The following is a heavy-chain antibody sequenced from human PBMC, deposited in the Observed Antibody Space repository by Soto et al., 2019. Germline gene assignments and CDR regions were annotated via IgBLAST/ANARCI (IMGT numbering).Heavy chain of an antibody. J-gene: IGHJ6*01. D-gene: IGHD2-15*01. CDR3: ASHGSGGRYRSSDI. CDR1: GYSFTSYW. Sequence: GQSLKISCKGSGYSFTSYWIGRVRQMPGKGLEWMGIIYPGDSDTRYSPSFQGQVTISADKSIGTAYLQWSSLKASATAMYYCASHGSGGRYRSSDIRGQGATVAVAS. CDR2: IYPGDSDT. V-gene: IGHV5-51*01.